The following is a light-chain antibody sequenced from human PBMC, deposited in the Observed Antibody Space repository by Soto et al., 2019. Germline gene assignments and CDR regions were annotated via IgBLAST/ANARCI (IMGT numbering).Light chain of an antibody. Sequence: VLTQSPGSLSLSPGERTTVSCRASQTVTSSYLAWYQQRPGQAPQLLIYDAVKRATGIPDRFSGSESGRDYTLTISRLDPEDSAVYYCQQYGDSITFGGGTKVEIK. CDR1: QTVTSSY. CDR2: DAV. V-gene: IGKV3-20*01. J-gene: IGKJ4*01. CDR3: QQYGDSIT.